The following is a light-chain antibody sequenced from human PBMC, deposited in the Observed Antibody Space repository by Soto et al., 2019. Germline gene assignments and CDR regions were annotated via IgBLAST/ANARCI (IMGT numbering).Light chain of an antibody. CDR3: HFYKSSNRVF. J-gene: IGLJ2*01. CDR2: EDN. CDR1: SGSIASNY. V-gene: IGLV6-57*03. Sequence: NFMLTQPHSVSESPGKTVTISCTRSSGSIASNYVQWYQQRPGSAPTTVIYEDNQRPSGVPDRFSGSIDSSSNSASLTISGLRTGDGPDYSCHFYKSSNRVFFGGG.